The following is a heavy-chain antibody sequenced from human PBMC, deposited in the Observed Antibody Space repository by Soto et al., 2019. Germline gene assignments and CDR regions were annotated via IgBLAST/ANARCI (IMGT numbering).Heavy chain of an antibody. CDR2: IFYSGSA. D-gene: IGHD5-18*01. CDR3: ARSPYSYGFNL. Sequence: SETLSLTCTVSGGSVSSDDLYWNWIRQPPGKGLEWIGYIFYSGSAFYNPSLQSRVTISVDTSNNQFSLKMKSVTAADTAVYYCARSPYSYGFNLWGQGTLVTVSS. J-gene: IGHJ4*02. V-gene: IGHV4-30-4*01. CDR1: GGSVSSDDLY.